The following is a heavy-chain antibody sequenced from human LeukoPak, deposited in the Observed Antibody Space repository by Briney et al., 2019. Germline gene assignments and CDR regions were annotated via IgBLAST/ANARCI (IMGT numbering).Heavy chain of an antibody. V-gene: IGHV4-38-2*02. Sequence: SETLSLTCTVSGYSIRSGFYWGWIRQPPGKGLEWIGNIFYSGSTYYSPSLKSRVTISLDTSRNQFSLKLNSVTAADTAVYYCAKSNGYGLVDIWGQGTMVTVSS. J-gene: IGHJ3*02. CDR2: IFYSGST. D-gene: IGHD3-10*01. CDR1: GYSIRSGFY. CDR3: AKSNGYGLVDI.